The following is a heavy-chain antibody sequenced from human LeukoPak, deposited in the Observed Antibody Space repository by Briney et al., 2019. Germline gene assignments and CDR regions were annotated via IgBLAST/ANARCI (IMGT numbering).Heavy chain of an antibody. CDR1: RDPISNHS. D-gene: IGHD6-19*01. J-gene: IGHJ4*02. V-gene: IGHV4-59*07. Sequence: SVTLYLTCTVPRDPISNHSWTSTRQPPATGLEWIGYIHYSGSTNYNPSLKSRVTMSVDTSKNQFSLKLSSVTAADTAVYYCARVAVAGYYFDYWGQGTLVTVSS. CDR3: ARVAVAGYYFDY. CDR2: IHYSGST.